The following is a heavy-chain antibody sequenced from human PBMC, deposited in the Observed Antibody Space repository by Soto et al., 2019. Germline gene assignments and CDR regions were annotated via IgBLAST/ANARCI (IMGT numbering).Heavy chain of an antibody. CDR2: ISSTGSTT. CDR1: GFTFSSYN. Sequence: EVQLVESRGGSIQTGGSLRLSCAASGFTFSSYNMNWVRQAPGKGLEWISYISSTGSTTYYADSVKGRFTTSRDNAKNSLFLQMNSLRDEDTAVYYCAREARGFDYWGQGTLVTVSS. J-gene: IGHJ4*02. CDR3: AREARGFDY. V-gene: IGHV3-48*02. D-gene: IGHD3-10*01.